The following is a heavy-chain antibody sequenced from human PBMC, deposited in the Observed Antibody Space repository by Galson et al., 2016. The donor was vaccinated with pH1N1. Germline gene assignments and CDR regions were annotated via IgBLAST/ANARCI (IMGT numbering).Heavy chain of an antibody. CDR1: GGSMNSADYY. CDR2: IYYSGTT. Sequence: TLSLTCTVSGGSMNSADYYCSWIRQPPGKGLEWIGYIYYSGTTYFSPSLKSRLSMSVDMSNNQFSLTLNSVTAADTAVYYCARGEGIRYYYSGMDVWGQGTTVTVFS. D-gene: IGHD3-16*01. V-gene: IGHV4-30-4*01. CDR3: ARGEGIRYYYSGMDV. J-gene: IGHJ6*02.